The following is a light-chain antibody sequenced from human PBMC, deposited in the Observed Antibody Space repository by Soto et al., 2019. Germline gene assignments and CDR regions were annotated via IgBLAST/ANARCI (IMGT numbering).Light chain of an antibody. Sequence: EIVMTQSPATLSVSPGERATLSCRASQSVSSNLAWYQQKPGQAPRLLSYGASTRATGIPARFSGSGSGTEFTLTLISLQSEDFAVYYCQQYTNWPPLTFGGGTKVEIK. CDR1: QSVSSN. V-gene: IGKV3-15*01. CDR2: GAS. CDR3: QQYTNWPPLT. J-gene: IGKJ4*01.